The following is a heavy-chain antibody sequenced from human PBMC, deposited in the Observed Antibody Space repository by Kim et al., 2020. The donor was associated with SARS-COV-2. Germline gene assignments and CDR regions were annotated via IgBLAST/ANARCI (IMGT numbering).Heavy chain of an antibody. CDR2: ITHSGST. CDR3: TRGRVGVVPAPVLGLGPYYDYFILDV. V-gene: IGHV4-34*01. J-gene: IGHJ6*02. CDR1: GGSFSGHT. D-gene: IGHD2-2*02. Sequence: SETLSLTCAVYGGSFSGHTWSWIRQPPGKGLEWIGEITHSGSTKYNPSLKSRLTISMDMSTNQFSLKLPSVTAADTGLYYCTRGRVGVVPAPVLGLGPYYDYFILDVWGHGTTVAVSS.